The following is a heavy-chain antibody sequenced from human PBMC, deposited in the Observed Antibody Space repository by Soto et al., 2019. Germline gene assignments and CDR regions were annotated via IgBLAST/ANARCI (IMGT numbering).Heavy chain of an antibody. CDR3: AKGRGGSGSLTPRVDF. CDR1: GFTFNNYA. D-gene: IGHD3-10*01. J-gene: IGHJ4*02. Sequence: EVQLLESGGGLVQPGGSLRLSCAASGFTFNNYAMTWVRQAPGKGLEWVSAISGGGDTTSYADSVKGRFTVSRDGSKNKLYLQMSSMSAEYTALYYCAKGRGGSGSLTPRVDFWGQGTLVTVSS. V-gene: IGHV3-23*01. CDR2: ISGGGDTT.